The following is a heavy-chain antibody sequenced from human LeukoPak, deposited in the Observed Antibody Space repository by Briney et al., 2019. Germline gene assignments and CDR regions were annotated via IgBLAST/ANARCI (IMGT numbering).Heavy chain of an antibody. D-gene: IGHD3-3*01. J-gene: IGHJ4*02. Sequence: SETLSLTCTVSGASIGSYYWSWIRQSPGKGLEWIGYFYYSGRTNYNPSLKSRVTISVDTSKNQFSLKLSSVTAADTAVYYCAIRFLEWLSFDYWGQGTLVTVSS. CDR2: FYYSGRT. CDR1: GASIGSYY. V-gene: IGHV4-59*12. CDR3: AIRFLEWLSFDY.